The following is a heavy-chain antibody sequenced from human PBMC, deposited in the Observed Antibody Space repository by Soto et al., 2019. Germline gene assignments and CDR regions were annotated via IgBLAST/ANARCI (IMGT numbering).Heavy chain of an antibody. D-gene: IGHD4-17*01. J-gene: IGHJ4*02. V-gene: IGHV4-4*02. CDR1: GGSISSSNW. Sequence: PSETLSLTCAVSGGSISSSNWWSWVRQPPGKGLEWIGEIYHSGSTNYNPSLKSRVTISVDKSKNQFSLKLSSVTAADTAVYYCAREEVSTVNYFDYWGQGTLVTVSS. CDR3: AREEVSTVNYFDY. CDR2: IYHSGST.